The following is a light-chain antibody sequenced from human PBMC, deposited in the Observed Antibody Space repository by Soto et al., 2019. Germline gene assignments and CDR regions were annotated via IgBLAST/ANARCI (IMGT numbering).Light chain of an antibody. J-gene: IGKJ2*01. CDR1: QSVSSSY. V-gene: IGKV3-20*01. CDR3: QQYGSSPMYT. CDR2: GAS. Sequence: EIVLTQSPRTLSLSPGERATLSCRASQSVSSSYLAWYQQKPGQAPRLLIHGASSRASGIPDRFSGSGSGTDFTLTISRLEPEDFAVYYCQQYGSSPMYTFGQGTKLEIK.